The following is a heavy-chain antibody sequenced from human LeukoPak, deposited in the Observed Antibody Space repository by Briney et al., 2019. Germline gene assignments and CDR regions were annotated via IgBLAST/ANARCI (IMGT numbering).Heavy chain of an antibody. V-gene: IGHV3-23*01. D-gene: IGHD3-10*01. CDR3: ARGTSMVRGVIPFDY. Sequence: GGSLRLSCAASGFTFSSYAMSWVRQAPGKGLEWVSAISGSGGSTYYADFVKGRFTISRDNSKNTVDLQTTSLRAEDTAVYYCARGTSMVRGVIPFDYWGQGTLVTVSS. J-gene: IGHJ4*02. CDR1: GFTFSSYA. CDR2: ISGSGGST.